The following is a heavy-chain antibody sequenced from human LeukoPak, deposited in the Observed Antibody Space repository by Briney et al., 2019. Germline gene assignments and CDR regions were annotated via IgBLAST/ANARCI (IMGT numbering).Heavy chain of an antibody. Sequence: PGGSLRLSCAASGFTFSSYAMSWVRQAPGKGLEWVSGISGSGGSVYYAYYADSVKGRFTISRDNSKTTLYLQMNSLRAEDTAVYYCAVYASAWYGQAGGYFDYWGQGTLVTVSS. CDR1: GFTFSSYA. D-gene: IGHD6-19*01. CDR2: ISGSGGSVYYA. V-gene: IGHV3-23*01. J-gene: IGHJ4*02. CDR3: AVYASAWYGQAGGYFDY.